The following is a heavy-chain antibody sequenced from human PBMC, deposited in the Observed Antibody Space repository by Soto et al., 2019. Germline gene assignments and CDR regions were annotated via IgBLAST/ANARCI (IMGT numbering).Heavy chain of an antibody. CDR1: GFSLNTSGVG. V-gene: IGHV2-5*01. CDR2: IYWTDDK. J-gene: IGHJ3*02. D-gene: IGHD4-17*01. CDR3: AHKLPVTTSAFDI. Sequence: QITLKESGPTLVKPTQTLTLTCTFSGFSLNTSGVGVGWVRQPPGRALEWLAVIYWTDDKRYSPSLKIRLSITKDTSKNPVVLTMTNMDPMDTAIFFCAHKLPVTTSAFDIWGQGTMVTVSS.